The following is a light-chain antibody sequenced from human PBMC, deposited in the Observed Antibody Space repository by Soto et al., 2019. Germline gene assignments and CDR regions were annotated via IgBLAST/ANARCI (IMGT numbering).Light chain of an antibody. Sequence: DILMTQSPATLSASVGDRVTITCRASQTISSWLAWYQQKAGKAPKVLIYDASNLESGVPSRFSGSGSGTEFTLTISSLQPDDFAYYYCQQYDSYSWTFGQGTKVDIK. CDR3: QQYDSYSWT. V-gene: IGKV1-5*01. J-gene: IGKJ1*01. CDR1: QTISSW. CDR2: DAS.